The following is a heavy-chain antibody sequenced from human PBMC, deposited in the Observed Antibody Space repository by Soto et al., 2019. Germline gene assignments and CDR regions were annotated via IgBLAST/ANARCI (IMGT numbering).Heavy chain of an antibody. V-gene: IGHV4-61*01. CDR3: ARGGDFWSGYQWD. Sequence: SETLSLTCTVSGGSVNSGSYYWSWIRQPPGKGLEWIRYIYYSGSTNYNPSLKSRVTISVDTSKNQFSLKLSSVTAADTAVYYCARGGDFWSGYQWDWGQGTLVTVSS. CDR2: IYYSGST. D-gene: IGHD3-3*01. CDR1: GGSVNSGSYY. J-gene: IGHJ4*02.